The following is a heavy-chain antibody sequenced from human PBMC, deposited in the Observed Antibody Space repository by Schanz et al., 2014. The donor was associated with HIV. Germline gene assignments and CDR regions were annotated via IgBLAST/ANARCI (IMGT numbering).Heavy chain of an antibody. J-gene: IGHJ4*02. CDR1: GFTFSNFA. V-gene: IGHV3-23*04. CDR2: ITESGGRS. D-gene: IGHD3-22*01. CDR3: AKPEYDSRGNSQSHFDS. Sequence: DVQLVESGGGSVQPGGSLRLSCAASGFTFSNFAMSWVRQAPGKGLEWVSSITESGGRSYYADSVNGRFTISRDNSKNTLYLQMTTLRTEDTAVYYCAKPEYDSRGNSQSHFDSWGQGTLVTVSS.